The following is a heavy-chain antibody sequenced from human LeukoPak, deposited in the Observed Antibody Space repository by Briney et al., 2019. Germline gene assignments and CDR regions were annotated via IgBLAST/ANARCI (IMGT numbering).Heavy chain of an antibody. J-gene: IGHJ5*02. Sequence: QPGGSLRLSCAASGFTFSSYWMHWVRQAPGKGLVWVSRINSDASSTSYADSVKGRFTISRDNAKNTLYLQMNSLRAEDTAVYYCARGVGYCSSTSCYWWFDPWGQGTLVTVSS. CDR1: GFTFSSYW. CDR3: ARGVGYCSSTSCYWWFDP. D-gene: IGHD2-2*01. CDR2: INSDASST. V-gene: IGHV3-74*01.